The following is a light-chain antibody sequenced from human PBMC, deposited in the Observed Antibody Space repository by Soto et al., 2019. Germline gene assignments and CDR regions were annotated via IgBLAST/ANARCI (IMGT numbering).Light chain of an antibody. Sequence: EIVLTQSPGTLSLSPGEGATLSCRASQTVNMNYLAWYQQKPGQAPRLLMYATSNRATGIPDRFRGSGSGTDFTLTISRLEPEDFAMYYCQQYDTSPRTFGQGTMVEI. CDR1: QTVNMNY. CDR3: QQYDTSPRT. CDR2: ATS. V-gene: IGKV3-20*01. J-gene: IGKJ1*01.